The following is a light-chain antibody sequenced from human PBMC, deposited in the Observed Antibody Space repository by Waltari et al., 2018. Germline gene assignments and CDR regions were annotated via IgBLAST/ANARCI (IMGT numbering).Light chain of an antibody. J-gene: IGKJ4*01. CDR3: QQRSKWPLT. CDR1: QSITTY. Sequence: DIVLTQSPATLSLSPGKRATLSCRASQSITTYLAWYQLKPGQAPRLLIYDASTRATGLPARFSGGGSGTDFTLTISNLEPEDSAVYYCQQRSKWPLTFGGGTKVEIK. CDR2: DAS. V-gene: IGKV3-11*01.